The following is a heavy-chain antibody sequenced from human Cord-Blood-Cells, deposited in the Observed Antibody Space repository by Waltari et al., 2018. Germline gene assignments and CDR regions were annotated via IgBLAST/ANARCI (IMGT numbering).Heavy chain of an antibody. D-gene: IGHD2-2*01. J-gene: IGHJ4*02. CDR3: ARDPCSSTSCYYFDY. Sequence: QVQLVESGGGVVQPGRSLRLSCAASGFTFSSYAMHWVRQAPCKGLEWVTVISYDGSNKYYADSVKGRFTISRDNSKNTLYLQMNSLRAEDTAVYYCARDPCSSTSCYYFDYWGQGTLVTVSS. V-gene: IGHV3-30*04. CDR2: ISYDGSNK. CDR1: GFTFSSYA.